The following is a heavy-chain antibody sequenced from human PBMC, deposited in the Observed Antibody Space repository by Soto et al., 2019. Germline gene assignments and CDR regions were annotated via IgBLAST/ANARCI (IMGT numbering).Heavy chain of an antibody. V-gene: IGHV1-8*01. CDR1: GYTFTSYD. D-gene: IGHD3-10*01. CDR3: TREVRFPGESGSYHLFHY. J-gene: IGHJ4*02. Sequence: ASVKVSCKASGYTFTSYDFNWVRQATGQGFEWMGWMNPNSGNTGYAQKFQGRVTMTRDTSTSTVYMELSSLRSEDTALYYCTREVRFPGESGSYHLFHYWGQGTLVTVSS. CDR2: MNPNSGNT.